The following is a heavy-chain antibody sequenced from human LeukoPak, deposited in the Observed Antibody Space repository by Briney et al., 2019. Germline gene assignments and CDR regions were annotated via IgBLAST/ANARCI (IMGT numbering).Heavy chain of an antibody. D-gene: IGHD3-9*01. V-gene: IGHV4-61*01. CDR3: ARDPLVTGIDY. CDR2: VNYSGTT. Sequence: SETLSLTCTVSGDSVSSGSHYWSWIRQPPGKGLEWIGYVNYSGTTNYNPSLKSRVTISVDTSKNQFSLKLTSVTAADTAVYYCARDPLVTGIDYWGQGTLVTVSS. CDR1: GDSVSSGSHY. J-gene: IGHJ4*02.